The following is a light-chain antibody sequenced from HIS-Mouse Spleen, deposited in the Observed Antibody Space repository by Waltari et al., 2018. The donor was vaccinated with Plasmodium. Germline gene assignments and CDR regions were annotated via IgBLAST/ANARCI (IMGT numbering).Light chain of an antibody. CDR2: AAS. CDR3: QQYYSFPYT. V-gene: IGKV1D-8*02. Sequence: AIWMSRSPSLPSPSPEAKVPTCCRLSQGIRSYLAWYHQKPGKAPRLLIYAASTLQSGVPSSFSGSGSGTDFTLTISCLQSEDFATYYCQQYYSFPYTFGQGTKVEIK. CDR1: QGIRSY. J-gene: IGKJ2*01.